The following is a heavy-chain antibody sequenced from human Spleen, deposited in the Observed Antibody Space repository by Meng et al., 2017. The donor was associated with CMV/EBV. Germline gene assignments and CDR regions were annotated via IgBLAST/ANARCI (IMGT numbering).Heavy chain of an antibody. V-gene: IGHV3-48*03. CDR2: ISSSGSTK. CDR1: NNYE. CDR3: ARGRHCSSASCEGIYYYYGMDV. D-gene: IGHD2-2*01. J-gene: IGHJ6*02. Sequence: FNNYEMNWVRQAPGKGPEWISYISSSGSTKYYADSVRGRFTISRDNAKNSLSLQMHSLRAEDTAICYCARGRHCSSASCEGIYYYYGMDVWGQGTTVTVSS.